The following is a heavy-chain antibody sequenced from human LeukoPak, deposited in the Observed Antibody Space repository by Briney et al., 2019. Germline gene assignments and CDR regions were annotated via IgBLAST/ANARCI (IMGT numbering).Heavy chain of an antibody. CDR1: GFTFSSYG. CDR3: AKEPDDKEYYFDY. V-gene: IGHV3-30*18. CDR2: ISYDGSNK. D-gene: IGHD1-14*01. J-gene: IGHJ4*02. Sequence: GGSLRLSCAASGFTFSSYGMHWVRQAPGKGQEWVAVISYDGSNKYYADSVKGRFTISRDNSKNTLYLQMNSLRAEDTAVYYCAKEPDDKEYYFDYWGQGTLVTVSS.